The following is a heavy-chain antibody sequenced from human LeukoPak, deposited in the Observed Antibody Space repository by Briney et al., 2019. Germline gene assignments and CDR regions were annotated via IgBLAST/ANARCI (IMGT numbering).Heavy chain of an antibody. CDR2: ICYSGST. V-gene: IGHV4-59*08. D-gene: IGHD5-18*01. J-gene: IGHJ4*02. Sequence: SETLSLTRTVSGVSISSYYWSWVRQPPGKGLEWIWYICYSGSTNYNPSLKSRVTISVDTSDNQFSLKLSPVLAADTAVYYCARRRGYTLDYWGQGTMVTVSS. CDR3: ARRRGYTLDY. CDR1: GVSISSYY.